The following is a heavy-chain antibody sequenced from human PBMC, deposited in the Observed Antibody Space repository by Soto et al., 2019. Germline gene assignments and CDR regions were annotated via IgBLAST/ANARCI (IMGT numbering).Heavy chain of an antibody. CDR1: GVTFSSVS. V-gene: IGHV3-21*01. CDR3: ASDSGEQLVLRGFYYYYMDV. D-gene: IGHD6-6*01. J-gene: IGHJ6*03. CDR2: ILSSSGSI. Sequence: EMQLVESGGGLVKPGGSLRLSCAASGVTFSSVSFNWVRQAPGKGLEWVSFILSSSGSIYYADSVKGRFTISRDNAKNSLYLQMSSLKDEDTAVYYCASDSGEQLVLRGFYYYYMDVWGKGTTVTVSS.